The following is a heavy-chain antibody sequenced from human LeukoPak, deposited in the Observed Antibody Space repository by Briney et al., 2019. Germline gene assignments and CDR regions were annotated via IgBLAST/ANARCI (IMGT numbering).Heavy chain of an antibody. CDR3: AKLPAADSAWWFDP. Sequence: GGSLRLSCAASGFTSSNYAMTWVRQAPGKGLEWVSVISGSGGSTYSADSVKGRFTISRDNSKNTLFLQMSSLRPGDTAVYYCAKLPAADSAWWFDPWGQGTLVTVSS. CDR1: GFTSSNYA. D-gene: IGHD2-2*01. J-gene: IGHJ5*02. V-gene: IGHV3-23*01. CDR2: ISGSGGST.